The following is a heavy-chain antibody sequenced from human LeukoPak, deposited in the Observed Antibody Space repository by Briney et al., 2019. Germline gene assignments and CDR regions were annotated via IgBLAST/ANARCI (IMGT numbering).Heavy chain of an antibody. V-gene: IGHV3-21*01. Sequence: GGSLRLSCAASGFTFSSYSMNWVRQAPGKGLEWVSSISSSSSYIYYADSVKGRFTISRDNAKNSLYLQMNSLRAEDTAVYYCARPYDHGVLTDAFDIWGQGTMVTVSS. D-gene: IGHD4-17*01. CDR1: GFTFSSYS. J-gene: IGHJ3*02. CDR2: ISSSSSYI. CDR3: ARPYDHGVLTDAFDI.